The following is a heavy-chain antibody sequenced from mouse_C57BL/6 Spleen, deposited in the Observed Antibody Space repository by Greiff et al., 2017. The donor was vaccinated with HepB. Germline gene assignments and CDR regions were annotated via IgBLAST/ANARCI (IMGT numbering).Heavy chain of an antibody. J-gene: IGHJ4*01. CDR3: ARSVPTEGLDY. D-gene: IGHD1-1*01. Sequence: QVQLQQSGAELVKPGASVKISCKASGYAFSSYWMNWVKQRPGKGLEWIGQIYPGDGDTNYNGKFKGKATLTADKSSSTAYMQLSSLTSEDSAVYFCARSVPTEGLDYWGQGTSVTVSS. CDR2: IYPGDGDT. CDR1: GYAFSSYW. V-gene: IGHV1-80*01.